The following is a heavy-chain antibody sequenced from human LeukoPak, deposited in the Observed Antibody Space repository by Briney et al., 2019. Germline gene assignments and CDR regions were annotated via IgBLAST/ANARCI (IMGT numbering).Heavy chain of an antibody. CDR2: FIYSGGGT. Sequence: GRSLRLSCAASGFTFSNYAMNWVRQAPGKGLEWVSFIYSGGGTKYADSVRGRFTISRDNSRNTLYLQMNSLRSEDTAVYYCAKDRRPDGLYDLDYWGQGTLVTVSS. V-gene: IGHV3-23*01. CDR1: GFTFSNYA. J-gene: IGHJ4*02. CDR3: AKDRRPDGLYDLDY. D-gene: IGHD5/OR15-5a*01.